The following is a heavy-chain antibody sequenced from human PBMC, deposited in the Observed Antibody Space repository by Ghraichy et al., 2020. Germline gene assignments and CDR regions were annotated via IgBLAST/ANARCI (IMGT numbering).Heavy chain of an antibody. CDR1: GGSISSYY. J-gene: IGHJ3*02. CDR2: IYYSGST. CDR3: ARHFFYYDILTGFFDI. Sequence: SETLSLTCTVSGGSISSYYWSWIRQPPGKGLEWIGYIYYSGSTNYNPSLKSRVTISVDTSKNQFSLKLSSVTAADTAVYYCARHFFYYDILTGFFDIWGQGTMVTVSS. V-gene: IGHV4-59*08. D-gene: IGHD3-9*01.